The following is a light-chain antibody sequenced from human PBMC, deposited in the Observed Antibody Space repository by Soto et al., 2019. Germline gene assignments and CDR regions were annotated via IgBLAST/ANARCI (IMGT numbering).Light chain of an antibody. J-gene: IGKJ1*01. CDR1: QSISDT. V-gene: IGKV3-15*01. CDR2: GAS. CDR3: QQYDNWPWT. Sequence: EIVITQSPATLSVSPGGRATLSCRASQSISDTLAWYQQKPGQAPRLLIHGASTRAPGFPARFSGSGSGTDFTLTISXLQSEDFAVYYCQQYDNWPWTFGQGTKV.